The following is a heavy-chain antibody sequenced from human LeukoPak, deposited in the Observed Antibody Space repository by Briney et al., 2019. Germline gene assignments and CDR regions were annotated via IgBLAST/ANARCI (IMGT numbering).Heavy chain of an antibody. D-gene: IGHD3-22*01. CDR3: AKGSCYDSSGSFYFDY. J-gene: IGHJ4*02. V-gene: IGHV3-23*01. CDR1: GFTFSSYA. CDR2: ISGSGDNT. Sequence: GGSLRLSCAASGFTFSSYAMSWVRQAPGKGLEWVSGISGSGDNTYNADSVKGRFTISRDNSKNTLYVQVNSLGTEDTAAYYCAKGSCYDSSGSFYFDYWGQGTLVTVSS.